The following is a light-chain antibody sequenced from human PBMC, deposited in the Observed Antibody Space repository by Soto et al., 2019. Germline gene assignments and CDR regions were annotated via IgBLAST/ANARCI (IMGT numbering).Light chain of an antibody. CDR2: AAS. V-gene: IGKV1-27*01. Sequence: DIQLTQSPSSLSASIGDRVTITCRASQGISNHLAWYQQKPGKLPNLLIYAASTLYSGVPSRFSGSGSGTDFTLTISSLQPEDFATYYCQQYDSAPRTFGQGTKVDIK. J-gene: IGKJ1*01. CDR1: QGISNH. CDR3: QQYDSAPRT.